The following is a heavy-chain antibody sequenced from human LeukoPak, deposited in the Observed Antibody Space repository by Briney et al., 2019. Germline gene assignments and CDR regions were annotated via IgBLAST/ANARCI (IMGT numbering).Heavy chain of an antibody. CDR3: ARGVYIAAAQYAY. J-gene: IGHJ4*02. Sequence: KPSETLSLTCAVYGGSFSSYYWSWIRQPPGKGLEWIGYIYYSGTTNYNPSLKSRVTISVDTSKNQFSLKLSSVTAADTAVYYCARGVYIAAAQYAYWGQGTLVTVSS. D-gene: IGHD6-13*01. CDR2: IYYSGTT. V-gene: IGHV4-59*01. CDR1: GGSFSSYY.